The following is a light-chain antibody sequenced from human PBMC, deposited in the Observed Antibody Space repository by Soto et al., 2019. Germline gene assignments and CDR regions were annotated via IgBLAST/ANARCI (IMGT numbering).Light chain of an antibody. CDR3: QQSNNGHPWT. V-gene: IGKV3-15*01. J-gene: IGKJ1*01. CDR2: GAS. CDR1: QSVSSN. Sequence: EIVMTQSPATLSVSPGERATLSCRASQSVSSNLAWYQQKPGQAPRLLIYGASTRATGIPARFSGSGSRTASTLTNSSLQSEDFAVYYCQQSNNGHPWTFAQWTKVEIK.